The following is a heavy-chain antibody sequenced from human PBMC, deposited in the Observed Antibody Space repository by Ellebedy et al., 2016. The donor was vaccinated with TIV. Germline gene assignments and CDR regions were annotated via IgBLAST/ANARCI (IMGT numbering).Heavy chain of an antibody. D-gene: IGHD1-1*01. J-gene: IGHJ4*02. CDR3: ARGGGGQLERPGDY. Sequence: AASVKVSCKASAYTFISYGITWLRQAPGQGLEWMGWISPYNDRTSYAQKFQGRVTMTTETSTRTAYVELRSLSSDDTAVYYWARGGGGQLERPGDYWGQGTLVTVSS. V-gene: IGHV1-18*04. CDR1: AYTFISYG. CDR2: ISPYNDRT.